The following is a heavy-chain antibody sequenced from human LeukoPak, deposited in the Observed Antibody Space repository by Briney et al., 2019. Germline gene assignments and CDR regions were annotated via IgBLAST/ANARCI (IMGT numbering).Heavy chain of an antibody. CDR3: ARVKGATTPEPFDY. J-gene: IGHJ4*02. Sequence: ASVKVSCKASGYTCTGYYMHWVRQAPGQELEWMGWINPNSGGTNYAQKFQGRVTMTRDTSISTAYMELSRLRSDDTAVYYCARVKGATTPEPFDYWGQGTLVTVSS. CDR2: INPNSGGT. CDR1: GYTCTGYY. V-gene: IGHV1-2*02. D-gene: IGHD1-26*01.